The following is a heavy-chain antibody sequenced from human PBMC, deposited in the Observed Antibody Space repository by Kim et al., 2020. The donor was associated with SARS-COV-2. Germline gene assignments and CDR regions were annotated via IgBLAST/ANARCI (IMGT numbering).Heavy chain of an antibody. V-gene: IGHV3-11*04. Sequence: GKGRFTIPRDNAKKSLSLQMNSLSAEDTAVYYCAREGYNCDYEGSDGMDVWGQGTPVTVSS. J-gene: IGHJ6*02. D-gene: IGHD3-16*01. CDR3: AREGYNCDYEGSDGMDV.